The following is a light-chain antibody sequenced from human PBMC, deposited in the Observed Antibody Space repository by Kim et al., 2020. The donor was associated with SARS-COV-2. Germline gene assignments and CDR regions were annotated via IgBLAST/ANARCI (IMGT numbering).Light chain of an antibody. CDR2: GAS. CDR1: QSVSSN. V-gene: IGKV3-15*01. CDR3: QHYDNWPPAWT. J-gene: IGKJ1*01. Sequence: EIVMTQSPATLSVSPGERATLSCRASQSVSSNLAWYQHRPGQAPRLLIFGASTRATGIPARFSGSGSGTEFTLTISSLQSEDFAVYYCQHYDNWPPAWTFGQGTKVDIK.